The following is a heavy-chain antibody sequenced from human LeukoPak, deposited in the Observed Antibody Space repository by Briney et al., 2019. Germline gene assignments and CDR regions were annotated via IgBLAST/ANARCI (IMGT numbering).Heavy chain of an antibody. V-gene: IGHV3-23*01. Sequence: PGGSLRLSCAASGFTFSSYAMSWVRQAPGKGLEWVSAISGSGGSTYYADSVKGRFTISRDNSKNTLYLQMNSLRAEDTAVYYCAKDPTSLDYGPEGSVYWGQGTLVTVSS. J-gene: IGHJ4*02. CDR3: AKDPTSLDYGPEGSVY. D-gene: IGHD4/OR15-4a*01. CDR2: ISGSGGST. CDR1: GFTFSSYA.